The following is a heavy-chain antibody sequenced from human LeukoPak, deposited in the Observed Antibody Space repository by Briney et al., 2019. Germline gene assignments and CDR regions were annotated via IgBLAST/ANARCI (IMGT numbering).Heavy chain of an antibody. CDR2: ISGSAAST. Sequence: TGGSLRLSCAASGFTFSSYAMRWVRQAPGKGLEWVSAISGSAASTYYADSVKGRFTISRDNSKNTLYLQMNSLRAEDTAVYYCAKAADYDTYYYGMDVWGQGTTVTVSS. D-gene: IGHD3-22*01. CDR3: AKAADYDTYYYGMDV. J-gene: IGHJ6*02. CDR1: GFTFSSYA. V-gene: IGHV3-23*01.